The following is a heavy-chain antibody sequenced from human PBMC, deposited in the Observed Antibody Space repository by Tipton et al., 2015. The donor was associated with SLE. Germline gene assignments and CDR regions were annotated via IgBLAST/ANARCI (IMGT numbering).Heavy chain of an antibody. D-gene: IGHD3-10*01. Sequence: TLSLTCAVSGYSISSGYYWGWIRQPPGKGLEWIGSIYHSGSTYYNPSLKSRVTISVDTSKNQFSLKLRSVTAADTAVYYCARWVDDYGSGSYYSRGYFDYWGQGTLVTVSS. V-gene: IGHV4-38-2*01. CDR1: GYSISSGYY. CDR3: ARWVDDYGSGSYYSRGYFDY. CDR2: IYHSGST. J-gene: IGHJ4*02.